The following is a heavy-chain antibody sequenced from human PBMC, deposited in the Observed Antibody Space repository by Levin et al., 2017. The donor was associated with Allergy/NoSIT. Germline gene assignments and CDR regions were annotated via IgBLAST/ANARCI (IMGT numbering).Heavy chain of an antibody. Sequence: GGSLRLSCAASGFSVSNNYMTWVRQVPGKGLEWVSVLYTGGDKFYADSVKGRFSISRDESKNTVFLQMESLRVDDTAVYYCAREGETLAARSIENWGQGTLVTVSS. CDR1: GFSVSNNY. J-gene: IGHJ4*02. CDR3: AREGETLAARSIEN. D-gene: IGHD6-6*01. V-gene: IGHV3-53*01. CDR2: LYTGGDK.